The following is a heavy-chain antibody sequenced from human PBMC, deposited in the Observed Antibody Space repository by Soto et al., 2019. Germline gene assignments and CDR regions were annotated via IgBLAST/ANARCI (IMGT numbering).Heavy chain of an antibody. CDR1: GFTFEDYA. CDR2: INADGSDR. V-gene: IGHV3-43*02. J-gene: IGHJ4*02. CDR3: AKARFYFDSSPYDS. Sequence: EVQLVESGGGVVQPGGSLRLSCAASGFTFEDYALHWVRQSSGKGPEWVSLINADGSDRYYADSVKGRFTISRDNRKDSLYLQMNSLRPEDSAIYYCAKARFYFDSSPYDSWCQGTLVTVTS. D-gene: IGHD3-22*01.